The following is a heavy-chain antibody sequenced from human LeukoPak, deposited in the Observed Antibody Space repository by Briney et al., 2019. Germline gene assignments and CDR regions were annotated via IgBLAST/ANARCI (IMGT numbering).Heavy chain of an antibody. J-gene: IGHJ4*02. D-gene: IGHD3-10*01. Sequence: PGRSLRLSCAASGFTFSSYAMHWVRQAPGKGLEWVAVISYDGSNKYYADSVKGRFIISRDNSKNTLYLQMNSLRAEDTAVYYCASTYGSGSYFLFDYWGQGTLVTVSS. CDR1: GFTFSSYA. CDR3: ASTYGSGSYFLFDY. CDR2: ISYDGSNK. V-gene: IGHV3-30-3*01.